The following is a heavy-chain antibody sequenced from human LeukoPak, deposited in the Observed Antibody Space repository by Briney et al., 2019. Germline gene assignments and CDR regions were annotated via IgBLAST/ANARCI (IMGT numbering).Heavy chain of an antibody. D-gene: IGHD2-21*01. CDR3: AKDFRIGYSAHFDY. CDR2: ISGSGGRT. V-gene: IGHV3-23*01. Sequence: GGSLRLSCAASGFTFSSNAMTWVRQAPGKGLEWVSAISGSGGRTYYTDSVKGRFTISRDNSKNTLYLQMDSLRGEDTAVYYCAKDFRIGYSAHFDYWGQGALVTVSS. J-gene: IGHJ4*02. CDR1: GFTFSSNA.